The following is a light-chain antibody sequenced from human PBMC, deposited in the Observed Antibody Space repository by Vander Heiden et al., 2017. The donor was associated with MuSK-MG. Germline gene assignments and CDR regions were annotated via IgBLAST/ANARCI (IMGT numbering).Light chain of an antibody. CDR1: NIGSKV. V-gene: IGLV3-21*01. Sequence: SYVVTQPPSVSVAPGKTASITCGGNNIGSKVVHWYQQKPGQAPVVVMSYDSDRPSGIPERFSGSNSGNTATLTISSVEAGDEADYYCQVWDRSSDPRYVFGIGTKVTVV. CDR3: QVWDRSSDPRYV. CDR2: YDS. J-gene: IGLJ1*01.